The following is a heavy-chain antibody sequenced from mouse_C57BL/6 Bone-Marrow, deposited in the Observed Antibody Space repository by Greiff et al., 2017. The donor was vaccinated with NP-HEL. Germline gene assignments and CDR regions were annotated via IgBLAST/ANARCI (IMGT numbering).Heavy chain of an antibody. J-gene: IGHJ3*01. V-gene: IGHV14-4*01. CDR3: TTPPYSYGSIPAY. CDR2: IDPENGDT. CDR1: GFNIKDDY. Sequence: QLQQSGAELVRPGASVKLSCTASGFNIKDDYMHWVKQRPEQGLEWIGWIDPENGDTEYASKFQGKATITADTSSNTAYLQLSSLTSEDTAVYYCTTPPYSYGSIPAYWAQGTLVTVSA. D-gene: IGHD1-1*01.